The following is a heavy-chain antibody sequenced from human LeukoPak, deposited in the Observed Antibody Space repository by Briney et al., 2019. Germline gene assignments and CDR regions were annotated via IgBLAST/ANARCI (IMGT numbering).Heavy chain of an antibody. Sequence: GGSLRLSFVASGFTFSNYAMSWVRQAPGKGLELVSGIYGSDDKTFYGDAVKGGFTTSRDNSKNTLYLQMNSVRADDTALYYCDKTQGYYDAWGQGALVTVSS. J-gene: IGHJ5*02. V-gene: IGHV3-23*01. CDR3: DKTQGYYDA. CDR2: IYGSDDKT. D-gene: IGHD2-15*01. CDR1: GFTFSNYA.